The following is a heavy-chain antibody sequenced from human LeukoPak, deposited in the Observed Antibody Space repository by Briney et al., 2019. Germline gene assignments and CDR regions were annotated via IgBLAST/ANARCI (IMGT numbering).Heavy chain of an antibody. J-gene: IGHJ5*02. D-gene: IGHD3-22*01. Sequence: ASVKVSCKASGYTFTSYYMHWVRQAPGQGLEWMGIINPSGGSTSYAQKFQGRVTMTRDTSTSTVYMELGSLRSEDTAVYYCARDDRAARGWFDPWGQGTLVTVSS. CDR1: GYTFTSYY. CDR3: ARDDRAARGWFDP. V-gene: IGHV1-46*01. CDR2: INPSGGST.